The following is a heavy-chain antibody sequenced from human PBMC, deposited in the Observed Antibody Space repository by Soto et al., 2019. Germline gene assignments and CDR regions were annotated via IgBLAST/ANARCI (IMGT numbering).Heavy chain of an antibody. CDR3: ARDGVQRAAMVANWFDP. CDR1: GGSISSGDYY. Sequence: KSSETLSLTCTVSGGSISSGDYYWSWIRQPPGKGLEWIGYIYYSGSTYYNPSLKSRVTISVDTSKNQFSLKLSSVTAADTAVYYCARDGVQRAAMVANWFDPWGQGTLVTVSS. J-gene: IGHJ5*02. V-gene: IGHV4-30-4*01. D-gene: IGHD2-2*01. CDR2: IYYSGST.